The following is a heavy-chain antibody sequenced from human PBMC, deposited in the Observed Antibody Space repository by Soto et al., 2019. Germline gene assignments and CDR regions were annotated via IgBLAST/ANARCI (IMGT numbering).Heavy chain of an antibody. CDR2: INPNSGGT. CDR3: ARDLGGTIFGVVRYYGMDV. Sequence: ASVKVSCKASGYTFTGYYMHWVRQAPGQGLEWMGWINPNSGGTNYAQKFQGWVTMTRDTSISTAYMELSRLRSDDTAVYYCARDLGGTIFGVVRYYGMDVWGQGTAVTVSS. D-gene: IGHD3-3*01. V-gene: IGHV1-2*04. J-gene: IGHJ6*02. CDR1: GYTFTGYY.